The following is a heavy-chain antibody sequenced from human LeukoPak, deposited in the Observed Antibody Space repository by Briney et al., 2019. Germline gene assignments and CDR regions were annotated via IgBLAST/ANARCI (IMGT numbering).Heavy chain of an antibody. Sequence: GASVKVSCKASGYTFTGYYMHWVRQAPGQGLEWMGWINPNSGGTNYAQKFQGRVTMTRDTSISTAYMELSRLRSDDTAVYYCARDPYATMVRGVIIPGWFDPWGQGTLVTVSS. D-gene: IGHD3-10*01. V-gene: IGHV1-2*02. J-gene: IGHJ5*02. CDR3: ARDPYATMVRGVIIPGWFDP. CDR1: GYTFTGYY. CDR2: INPNSGGT.